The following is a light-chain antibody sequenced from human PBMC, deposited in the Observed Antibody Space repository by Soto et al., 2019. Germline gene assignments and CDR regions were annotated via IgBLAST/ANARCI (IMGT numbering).Light chain of an antibody. CDR3: SSYAGSNNFEV. V-gene: IGLV2-8*01. Sequence: QSVLTQPPSASGSPGQSVTISCTGTNSDVGGYNYVSWYQQNPGKAPKLMIYEVSKRPSGVPDRFSGPKSGNTASLTVSGLQAEDEADYYCSSYAGSNNFEVFGTGTKVTVL. CDR1: NSDVGGYNY. CDR2: EVS. J-gene: IGLJ1*01.